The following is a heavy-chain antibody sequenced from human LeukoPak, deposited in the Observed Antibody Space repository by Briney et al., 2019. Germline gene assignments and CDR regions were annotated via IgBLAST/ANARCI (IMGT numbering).Heavy chain of an antibody. Sequence: SETLPLTCAVYGGSFSGYYWSWIRQPPGKGLEWIGEINHSGSTNYNPSLTSRVTISVDTSKNQFSLKLSSVTAADTAVYYCARGRSSRITMIVVVPRGYYMDVWGKGTTVTVSS. V-gene: IGHV4-34*01. CDR1: GGSFSGYY. J-gene: IGHJ6*03. D-gene: IGHD3-22*01. CDR3: ARGRSSRITMIVVVPRGYYMDV. CDR2: INHSGST.